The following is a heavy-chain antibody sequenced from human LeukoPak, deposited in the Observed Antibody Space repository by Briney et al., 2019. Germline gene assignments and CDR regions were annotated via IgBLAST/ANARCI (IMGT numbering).Heavy chain of an antibody. Sequence: ASVKVSCKASGYTFTSYGISWVRQAPGQGLEWMGWISAYNGNTNYAQKLQGRVTMTTDTSTSTAYMELRSLRSDDTAVYYRARLPPDYYYYYYMDVWGKGTTVTVSS. V-gene: IGHV1-18*01. CDR3: ARLPPDYYYYYYMDV. D-gene: IGHD1-26*01. J-gene: IGHJ6*03. CDR2: ISAYNGNT. CDR1: GYTFTSYG.